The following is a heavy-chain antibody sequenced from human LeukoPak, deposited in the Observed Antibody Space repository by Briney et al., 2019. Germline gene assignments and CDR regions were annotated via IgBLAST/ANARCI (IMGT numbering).Heavy chain of an antibody. CDR3: ATQGGPASGSYGGMDV. CDR1: GGSISSGDYY. V-gene: IGHV4-39*01. CDR2: IYYSGST. D-gene: IGHD3-10*01. Sequence: PSETLSLTCTVSGGSISSGDYYWSWIRQPPGKGLEWIGTIYYSGSTYYNPSLKSRVTISVDTSKNQFSLKLSSVTAADTAEYYCATQGGPASGSYGGMDVWGQGTTVTVSS. J-gene: IGHJ6*02.